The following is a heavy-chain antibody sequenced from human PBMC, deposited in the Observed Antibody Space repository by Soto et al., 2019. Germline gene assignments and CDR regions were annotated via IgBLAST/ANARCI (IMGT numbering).Heavy chain of an antibody. J-gene: IGHJ5*02. CDR2: IYYSGST. D-gene: IGHD4-4*01. V-gene: IGHV4-61*01. CDR1: GGSVSSVTYY. Sequence: QVQLQESGPGLVKPSETLSLTCIVSGGSVSSVTYYWSWIRQPPGKGLEWIGYIYYSGSTNYNPSLKSRVSMSLDTSKNQCSLKLISVTAADSAVYYCARADDYKSSWFDPWGQGTLVTVSS. CDR3: ARADDYKSSWFDP.